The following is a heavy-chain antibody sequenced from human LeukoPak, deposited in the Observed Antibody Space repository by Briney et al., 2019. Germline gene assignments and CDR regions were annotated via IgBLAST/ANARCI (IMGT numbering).Heavy chain of an antibody. CDR1: GFPVSSNY. CDR3: WRTVSGSYDP. D-gene: IGHD1-26*01. V-gene: IGHV3-53*01. J-gene: IGHJ5*02. CDR2: IYSGGST. Sequence: SGGSLRLSCAASGFPVSSNYMSWVRQAPARGLEWGSVIYSGGSTYYAADVKGRCPISRDNSKNTRYLQPDSLRTEDTGGYYCWRTVSGSYDPWGQGTMVTVSS.